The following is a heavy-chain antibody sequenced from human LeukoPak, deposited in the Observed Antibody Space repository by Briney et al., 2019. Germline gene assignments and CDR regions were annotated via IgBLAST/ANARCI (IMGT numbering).Heavy chain of an antibody. J-gene: IGHJ4*02. CDR3: AIESGKFDY. Sequence: GGSLRLSCVAYGLNFDDSAMHWVRQAPGEGLEWVSLICADGGSTFSADSVKGRFSIYRDNIKNSLYLQMNSLRSEDTAMYYCAIESGKFDYWGQGTLVAVSS. V-gene: IGHV3-43*02. CDR2: ICADGGST. CDR1: GLNFDDSA.